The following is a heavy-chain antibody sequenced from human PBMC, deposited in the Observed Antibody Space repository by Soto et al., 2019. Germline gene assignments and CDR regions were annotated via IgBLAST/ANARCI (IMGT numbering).Heavy chain of an antibody. J-gene: IGHJ5*02. CDR3: AKEKISISCCNRFDP. D-gene: IGHD2-2*01. V-gene: IGHV3-23*01. CDR1: GFIFSSYA. Sequence: GGSLRLSCAASGFIFSSYAMSWVRQAPGKGLEWVSAISGSGGSTYYADSVKGRFTISRDNSKNTLYLQMNSLRAEDTAVYYCAKEKISISCCNRFDPWGQGTLVTVSS. CDR2: ISGSGGST.